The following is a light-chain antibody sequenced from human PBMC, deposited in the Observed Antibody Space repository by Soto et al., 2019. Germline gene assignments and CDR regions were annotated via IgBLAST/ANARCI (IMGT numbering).Light chain of an antibody. CDR2: EGS. J-gene: IGLJ2*01. CDR1: SSDVGSYNL. V-gene: IGLV2-23*01. CDR3: CSYAGSLV. Sequence: QSALTQPASVSGSPGQSITISCTGTSSDVGSYNLVSWYQQHPGKAPKLMIYEGSKRPSGVSNRFSGSKSGNTASLAISGHQAEDEADYYCCSYAGSLVFGGGTKVTVL.